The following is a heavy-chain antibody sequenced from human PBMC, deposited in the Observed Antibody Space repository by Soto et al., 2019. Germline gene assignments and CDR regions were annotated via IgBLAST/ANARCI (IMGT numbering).Heavy chain of an antibody. J-gene: IGHJ4*02. V-gene: IGHV1-18*04. CDR2: ISTHNGNT. D-gene: IGHD6-19*01. CDR3: ARAQWLVLGGDY. CDR1: GYTFTHYG. Sequence: RASVKVSCKGSGYTFTHYGISWVRQAPGQGLEWMAWISTHNGNTNYAQRFQGRVTVTTDTSTSTAYMELRSLRSDDTAVYYCARAQWLVLGGDYWGQGTLVTVSS.